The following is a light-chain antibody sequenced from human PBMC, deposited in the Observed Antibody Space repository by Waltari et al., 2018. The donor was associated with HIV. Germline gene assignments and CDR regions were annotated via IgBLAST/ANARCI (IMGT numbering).Light chain of an antibody. CDR3: QVWVDSRDVAVI. J-gene: IGLJ2*01. CDR1: NIGGKL. Sequence: TQPPSVSVAPGKTTRITCGGDNIGGKLVHWYQQKPGQAPVLAICVDNDRPSGIPERFSGSNSGNTATLTISRVEGGDEADYYWQVWVDSRDVAVIFGGGTKLTVL. CDR2: VDN. V-gene: IGLV3-21*04.